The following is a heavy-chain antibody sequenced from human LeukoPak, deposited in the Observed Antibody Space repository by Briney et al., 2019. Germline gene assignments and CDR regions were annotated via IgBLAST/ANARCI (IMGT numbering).Heavy chain of an antibody. CDR3: ARYCATTLCYAGDGDY. V-gene: IGHV4-31*03. CDR1: GGSISSGGYY. J-gene: IGHJ4*02. CDR2: ISDRGTT. Sequence: ASQTLSLTCTVSGGSISSGGYYWSWIRHHPGKGLEWIGYISDRGTTYYNPSLKSRLSISVDTSKNQFSLKLNSVTAADTAVYCCARYCATTLCYAGDGDYWGQGTLVTVSS. D-gene: IGHD2-2*01.